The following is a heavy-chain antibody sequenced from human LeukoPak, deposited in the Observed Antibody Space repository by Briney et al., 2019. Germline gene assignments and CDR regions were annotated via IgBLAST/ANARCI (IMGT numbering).Heavy chain of an antibody. CDR3: ARDRGYCSGGSCSATGYFDY. CDR2: IKQDGSEK. CDR1: GFTFSSYW. V-gene: IGHV3-7*01. Sequence: GGSLRLSCAASGFTFSSYWMSWVRQAPGKGLEWVANIKQDGSEKYYVDSVKGRFTISRDNAKNSLYLQMNSLRAEDTAVYYCARDRGYCSGGSCSATGYFDYWGQGTLVTVSS. D-gene: IGHD2-15*01. J-gene: IGHJ4*02.